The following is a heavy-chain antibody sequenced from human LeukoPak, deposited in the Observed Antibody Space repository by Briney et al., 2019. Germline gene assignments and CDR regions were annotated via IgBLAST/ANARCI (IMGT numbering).Heavy chain of an antibody. V-gene: IGHV1-18*01. J-gene: IGHJ4*02. Sequence: ASVKVSCKASGYTFTSYGISWVRQAPGQGLEWMGWISAYNGNAHYAQKLQGRVTMTTDTSTSTVYMELRSLRSDDTAVYYCARGSPPRRNYDSRGYYSYYFDYWGQGTLVTVSS. CDR1: GYTFTSYG. CDR2: ISAYNGNA. CDR3: ARGSPPRRNYDSRGYYSYYFDY. D-gene: IGHD3-22*01.